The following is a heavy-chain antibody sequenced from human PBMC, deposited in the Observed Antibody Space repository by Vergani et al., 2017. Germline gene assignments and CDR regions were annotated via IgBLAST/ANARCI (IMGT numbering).Heavy chain of an antibody. CDR3: ARESWDYYGSGSYFYYYYGMDV. CDR1: GYTFTGYY. D-gene: IGHD3-10*01. CDR2: INPNSGGT. Sequence: QVQLVQSGAEVKKPGASVKVSCKASGYTFTGYYMHWVRQAPGQGLEWMGWINPNSGGTNYAQKFQGWVTMTRGTSISTAYMELSRLRSDDTAVYYCARESWDYYGSGSYFYYYYGMDVWGQGP. J-gene: IGHJ6*02. V-gene: IGHV1-2*04.